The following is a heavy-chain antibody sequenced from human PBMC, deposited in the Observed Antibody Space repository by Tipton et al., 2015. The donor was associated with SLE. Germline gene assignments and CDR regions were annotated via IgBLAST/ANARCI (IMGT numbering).Heavy chain of an antibody. V-gene: IGHV4-61*09. Sequence: TLSLTCSVSGASISSGSYYWSWIRQPAGKGLEWIGHIYTSGITNYNPSLKGLVTISVDTSKNQFSLKLKSVTAADTAVYYCARGFYYDTSGNYGAFDIWGQGTMVPVSS. CDR3: ARGFYYDTSGNYGAFDI. D-gene: IGHD3-22*01. CDR1: GASISSGSYY. CDR2: IYTSGIT. J-gene: IGHJ3*02.